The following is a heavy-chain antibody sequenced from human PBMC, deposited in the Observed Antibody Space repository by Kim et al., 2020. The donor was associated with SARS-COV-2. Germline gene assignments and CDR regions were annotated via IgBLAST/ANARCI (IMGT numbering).Heavy chain of an antibody. CDR2: INPANGNT. Sequence: ASVKVSCKASRYTFFHYAMHWVRQAPGQRLEWMGWINPANGNTKYSQNFQGRLTFTSDSSASTAYMELSSLTSEDTAVYYCGKNPARITMIQAVSRPYVEYWGQGALVTVSS. V-gene: IGHV1-3*01. J-gene: IGHJ4*02. D-gene: IGHD3-10*01. CDR1: RYTFFHYA. CDR3: GKNPARITMIQAVSRPYVEY.